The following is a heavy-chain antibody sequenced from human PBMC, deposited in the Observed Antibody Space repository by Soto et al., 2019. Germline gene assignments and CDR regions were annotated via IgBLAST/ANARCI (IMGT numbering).Heavy chain of an antibody. J-gene: IGHJ6*02. CDR1: GYTFTSYA. Sequence: QVQLVQSGAEVKKPGASVKVSCKASGYTFTSYAMHWVRQAPGQRLEWMGWINAGNGNTKYSQKFQGRVTITRDTSASTAYMELSSLRSEDTVVYYCARGGFQARSGGMDVWGQGTTVTVSS. CDR3: ARGGFQARSGGMDV. D-gene: IGHD3-10*01. V-gene: IGHV1-3*01. CDR2: INAGNGNT.